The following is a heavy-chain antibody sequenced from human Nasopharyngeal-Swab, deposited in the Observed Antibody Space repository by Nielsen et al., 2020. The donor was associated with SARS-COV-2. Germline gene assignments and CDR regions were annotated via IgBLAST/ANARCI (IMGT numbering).Heavy chain of an antibody. D-gene: IGHD5-24*01. Sequence: SVKVSCKASGYTFTSYAMHWVRQAPGQGLEWMGGIIPIFGTANYAQKFQGRVTITADESTSTAYMELSSLRSEDTAVYYCARAVEAYYYYGMDVWGQGTTVTVSS. CDR3: ARAVEAYYYYGMDV. J-gene: IGHJ6*02. V-gene: IGHV1-69*13. CDR2: IIPIFGTA. CDR1: GYTFTSYA.